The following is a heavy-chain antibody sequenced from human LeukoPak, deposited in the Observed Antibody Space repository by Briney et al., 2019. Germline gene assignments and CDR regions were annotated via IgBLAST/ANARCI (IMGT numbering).Heavy chain of an antibody. CDR3: AKEGGWQAAGDY. CDR2: ITGSGGST. CDR1: GFTFSNYW. D-gene: IGHD2-15*01. Sequence: GGSLRLSCGASGFTFSNYWMNWVRQAPGKGLEWVSAITGSGGSTYYADSVKGRFTISRDNSKNTLYLQMNSLRAEDTAVYYCAKEGGWQAAGDYWGQGTLVTVSS. J-gene: IGHJ4*02. V-gene: IGHV3-23*01.